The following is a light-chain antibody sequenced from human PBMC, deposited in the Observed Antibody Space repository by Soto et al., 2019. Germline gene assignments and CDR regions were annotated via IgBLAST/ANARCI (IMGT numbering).Light chain of an antibody. V-gene: IGKV1-5*03. CDR3: QQYNIWLWS. CDR2: KAS. J-gene: IGKJ1*01. CDR1: QNINSW. Sequence: EIQMTQSPSTLSASVGDRVTITCRASQNINSWLAWYQQKPGKAPKLLIYKASTLESGVPLRFSGSGSGTEFTLTISSLQPDDFATYYCQQYNIWLWSFGQGTKVEIK.